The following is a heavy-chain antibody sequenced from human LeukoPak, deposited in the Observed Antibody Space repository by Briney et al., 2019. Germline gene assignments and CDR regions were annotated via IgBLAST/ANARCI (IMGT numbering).Heavy chain of an antibody. J-gene: IGHJ4*02. CDR3: ARVRDGSGSFDY. CDR2: ISGDGSRT. Sequence: GGSLRLSCAASGFTFSNYWMHWVRQAPGKGLVWVSRISGDGSRTSYADSVKGRFTISRDNAKNTLYLQMNSLRAEDTAIFYCARVRDGSGSFDYWGQGNLVTVS. CDR1: GFTFSNYW. V-gene: IGHV3-74*01. D-gene: IGHD3-10*01.